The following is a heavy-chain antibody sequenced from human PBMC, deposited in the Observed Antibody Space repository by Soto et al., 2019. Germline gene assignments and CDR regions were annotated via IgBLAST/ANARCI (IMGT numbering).Heavy chain of an antibody. J-gene: IGHJ6*02. CDR2: ISSDASNK. CDR3: ARHNYDSSGYYHYYYGMDV. CDR1: GFTFSNYD. D-gene: IGHD3-22*01. Sequence: PGGSLRLSCAASGFTFSNYDMHWVRQAPGKGLEWVAVISSDASNKYYAASVKGRFTISRDSSKNPVYVQMNSLRAEDTAVYYCARHNYDSSGYYHYYYGMDVWGQGTTVTVSS. V-gene: IGHV3-30*03.